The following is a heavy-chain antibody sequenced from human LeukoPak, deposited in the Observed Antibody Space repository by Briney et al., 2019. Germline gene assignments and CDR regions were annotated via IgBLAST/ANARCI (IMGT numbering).Heavy chain of an antibody. J-gene: IGHJ6*02. CDR3: ARYGINGCSSTNCYTSYFYYGMDV. Sequence: GEALKISCKGSGNSFMDYWIGRVRQGPGKGPEWMGFIFPPGSNTKYSTSFQGQVTISVDKSISTAYVQWSSLKASDTAMYYCARYGINGCSSTNCYTSYFYYGMDVWGQGTTVTVSS. V-gene: IGHV5-51*01. D-gene: IGHD2-2*02. CDR1: GNSFMDYW. CDR2: IFPPGSNT.